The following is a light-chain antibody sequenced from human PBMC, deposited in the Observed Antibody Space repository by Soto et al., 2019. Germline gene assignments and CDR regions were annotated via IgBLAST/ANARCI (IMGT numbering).Light chain of an antibody. CDR3: QHYGSSPRT. J-gene: IGKJ1*01. CDR1: RSVSSNS. CDR2: RAS. V-gene: IGKV3-20*01. Sequence: DIVWTQSPATLSFSPGQTATLSGRARRSVSSNSLAWYQQRPGKAPRLLINRASNRDTGIPDRFTGSGSGTDFTLTINSLEPADFAVYYCQHYGSSPRTFGQGTKVDIK.